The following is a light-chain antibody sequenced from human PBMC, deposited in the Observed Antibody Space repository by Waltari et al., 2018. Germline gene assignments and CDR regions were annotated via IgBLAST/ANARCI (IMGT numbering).Light chain of an antibody. Sequence: EIVMTQSPATLSVSPGARATLSCRASQSVSSHLDWYQQNPGQAPGLLIYGGATRATGTPARFSGSGAGTEVTLTISGMQSEDFAVYYGQQYNNWPTFGQGTRLEIK. V-gene: IGKV3-15*01. J-gene: IGKJ5*01. CDR2: GGA. CDR1: QSVSSH. CDR3: QQYNNWPT.